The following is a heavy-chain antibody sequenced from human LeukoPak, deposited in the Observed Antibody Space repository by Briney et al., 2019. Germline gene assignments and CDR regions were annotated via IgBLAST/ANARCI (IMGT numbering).Heavy chain of an antibody. CDR1: GFTFSSYA. J-gene: IGHJ6*02. Sequence: PGGSLRLSCAASGFTFSSYAMSWVRQAPGKGLEWVSAISGSGGSTYYADSVKGRFTISRDNSKNTLYLQMNSLRAEDTAVYYCARKVYYYYGMDVWGQGTTVTVSS. CDR2: ISGSGGST. CDR3: ARKVYYYYGMDV. V-gene: IGHV3-23*01.